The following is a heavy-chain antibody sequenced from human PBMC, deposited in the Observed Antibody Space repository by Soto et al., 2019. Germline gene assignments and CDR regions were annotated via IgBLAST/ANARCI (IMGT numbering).Heavy chain of an antibody. CDR2: IYPGDSET. J-gene: IGHJ6*02. CDR3: ARRCSGGSCYSSQNFYGMDV. Sequence: GESLKISCNGSAYSFTNYCIALVRQMPGKGLEWMAIIYPGDSETKYSPSFQGQVTISADKSISTAYLQWSSPKASDTATYYCARRCSGGSCYSSQNFYGMDVWGQGTTVTVSS. CDR1: AYSFTNYC. V-gene: IGHV5-51*01. D-gene: IGHD2-15*01.